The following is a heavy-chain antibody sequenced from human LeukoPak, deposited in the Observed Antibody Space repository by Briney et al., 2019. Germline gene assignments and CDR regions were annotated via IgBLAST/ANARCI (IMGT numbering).Heavy chain of an antibody. V-gene: IGHV4-39*07. CDR3: ARDDQGVNYDILTGYYRAAFGFDY. D-gene: IGHD3-9*01. CDR2: IYYSGST. J-gene: IGHJ4*02. CDR1: GGSISSGGYY. Sequence: PSETLSLTCTVSGGSISSGGYYWGWIRQPPGKGLEWIGSIYYSGSTYYNPSLKSRVTISVDTSKNQFSLKLSSVTAADTAVYYCARDDQGVNYDILTGYYRAAFGFDYWGQGTLVTVSS.